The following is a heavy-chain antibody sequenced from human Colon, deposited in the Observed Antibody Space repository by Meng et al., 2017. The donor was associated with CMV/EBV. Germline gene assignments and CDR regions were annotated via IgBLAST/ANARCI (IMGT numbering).Heavy chain of an antibody. CDR3: VRESQSGSYIYLQH. Sequence: QLVQSGAEVKKPGASVKVSCKASRYSFIKYGITWVRQAPGQGLEWMGWISAYNGHTEYAQNFQGRVTMTTDTSTSTAYMELRSLRSDDTAVYYCVRESQSGSYIYLQHWGQGTLVTVSS. V-gene: IGHV1-18*01. CDR1: RYSFIKYG. J-gene: IGHJ1*01. CDR2: ISAYNGHT. D-gene: IGHD1-26*01.